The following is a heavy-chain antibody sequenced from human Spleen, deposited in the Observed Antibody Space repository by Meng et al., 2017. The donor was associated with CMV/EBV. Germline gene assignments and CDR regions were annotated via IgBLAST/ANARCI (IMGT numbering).Heavy chain of an antibody. J-gene: IGHJ6*02. Sequence: SETLSLTCAVYGGPVSNYYWSWIRQPPGKGLEWIGEINLSGSTNYNPSLKSRVTILVDTSKNRLSLKLNSVTAADTAVYYCARGTGTIFGVVIRGGMDVWGQGTTVTVSS. CDR3: ARGTGTIFGVVIRGGMDV. D-gene: IGHD3-3*01. CDR1: GGPVSNYY. CDR2: INLSGST. V-gene: IGHV4-34*01.